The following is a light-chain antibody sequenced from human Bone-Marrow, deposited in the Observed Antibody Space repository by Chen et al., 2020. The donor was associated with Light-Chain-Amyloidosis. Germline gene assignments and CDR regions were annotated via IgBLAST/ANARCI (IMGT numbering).Light chain of an antibody. CDR3: SSLTSSSSYV. V-gene: IGLV2-14*01. CDR1: SGDLGTSNY. CDR2: AVS. Sequence: QSALTQPASLSGSPGQSITISCTGTSGDLGTSNYVSWYQQHPGKAPKVMIYAVSNRPAGVAKRCSGSTSGNTASLTISGLQAEDEADYYCSSLTSSSSYVFGPGTKVTVL. J-gene: IGLJ1*01.